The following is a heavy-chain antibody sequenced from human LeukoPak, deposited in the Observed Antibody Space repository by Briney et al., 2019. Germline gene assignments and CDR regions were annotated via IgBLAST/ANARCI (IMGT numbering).Heavy chain of an antibody. V-gene: IGHV3-74*01. Sequence: PGGSLRLSCAASGFTFNSYYMNWVRQAPGKGLVWVSRINRDGSDTIYADSVKGRFTISRDNAKNTLFLQMNSLRAEGTAVYYCAREDFGVDYWGQGTLVTVSS. J-gene: IGHJ4*02. CDR1: GFTFNSYY. D-gene: IGHD3-10*01. CDR3: AREDFGVDY. CDR2: INRDGSDT.